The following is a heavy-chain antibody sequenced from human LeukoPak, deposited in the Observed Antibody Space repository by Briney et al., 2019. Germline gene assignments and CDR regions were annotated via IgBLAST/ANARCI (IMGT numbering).Heavy chain of an antibody. D-gene: IGHD5-18*01. Sequence: SETLSLTCTVSGGSISSYYWSWIRQPPGKGPEWIGYIYYSGSTNYNPSLKSRVTISVDTSKNQFSLKLSSVTAADTAVYYCARDHTAMGFDYWGQGTLVTVSS. CDR2: IYYSGST. CDR1: GGSISSYY. CDR3: ARDHTAMGFDY. V-gene: IGHV4-59*01. J-gene: IGHJ4*02.